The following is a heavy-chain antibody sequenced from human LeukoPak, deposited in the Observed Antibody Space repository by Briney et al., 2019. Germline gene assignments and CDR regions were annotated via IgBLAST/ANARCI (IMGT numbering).Heavy chain of an antibody. V-gene: IGHV4-39*01. J-gene: IGHJ4*02. CDR1: GASISGGTYY. CDR2: IYYTGST. Sequence: SETLSLTCSVSGASISGGTYYWGWIRQPPGKGLEWIGSIYYTGSTYDNPSLRSRVTISVDTSKNQFSLRLSSVTAADTAVYYCARRGGSGRAFDYWGQGTLVTVSS. CDR3: ARRGGSGRAFDY. D-gene: IGHD1-26*01.